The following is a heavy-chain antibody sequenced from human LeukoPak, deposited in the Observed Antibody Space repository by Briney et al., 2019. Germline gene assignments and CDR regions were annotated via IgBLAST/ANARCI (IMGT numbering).Heavy chain of an antibody. V-gene: IGHV3-74*01. CDR3: ARPHYYYDSSGYLPY. J-gene: IGHJ4*02. Sequence: TGGSLRLSCAASGFTFSSYWMHWVRHAPGKGLVWVSRINSDGSSTSYADSVKGRFTISRDNAKDTLYLQMNSLRAEDTAVYYCARPHYYYDSSGYLPYWGQGTLVTVSS. CDR2: INSDGSST. D-gene: IGHD3-22*01. CDR1: GFTFSSYW.